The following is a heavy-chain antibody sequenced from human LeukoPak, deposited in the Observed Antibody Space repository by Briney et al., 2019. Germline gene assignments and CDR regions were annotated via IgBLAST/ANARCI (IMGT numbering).Heavy chain of an antibody. D-gene: IGHD3-3*01. V-gene: IGHV3-23*01. CDR1: GFTFSNYG. CDR3: AKGDFYGDYPYGMDV. Sequence: PGGSLRLSCVASGFTFSNYGMSWVRQAPGKGLEWVSRISFSGANTYYADSVRGRFTISRDKSKNTLFLQMNSLRAEDTAVYYCAKGDFYGDYPYGMDVWGQGTTVTVSS. CDR2: ISFSGANT. J-gene: IGHJ6*02.